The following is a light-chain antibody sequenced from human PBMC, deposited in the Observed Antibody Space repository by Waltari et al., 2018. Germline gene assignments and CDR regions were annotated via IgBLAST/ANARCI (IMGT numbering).Light chain of an antibody. Sequence: YQQHPGKAPKLMIYDVNTRPSGVPDRFSGSKSGNTASLTISGLQAEDEADYYCCSYTGSYSYVFGEGTKVTVL. V-gene: IGLV2-11*01. CDR3: CSYTGSYSYV. CDR2: DVN. J-gene: IGLJ2*01.